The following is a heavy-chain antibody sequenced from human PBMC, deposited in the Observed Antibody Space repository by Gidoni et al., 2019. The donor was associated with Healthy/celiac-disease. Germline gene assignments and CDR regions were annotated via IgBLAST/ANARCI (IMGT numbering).Heavy chain of an antibody. V-gene: IGHV3-30-3*01. J-gene: IGHJ1*01. Sequence: QVQLVESGGGVVQPGRSLRLSCAASGFTFISYAMHWVRQAPGKGLEWVAVISYDGSNKYYADSVKGRFTISRDNSKNTLYLQMNSLRAEDTAVYYCARAPYSSSWYFTEYFQHWGQGTLVTVSS. CDR1: GFTFISYA. CDR3: ARAPYSSSWYFTEYFQH. CDR2: ISYDGSNK. D-gene: IGHD6-13*01.